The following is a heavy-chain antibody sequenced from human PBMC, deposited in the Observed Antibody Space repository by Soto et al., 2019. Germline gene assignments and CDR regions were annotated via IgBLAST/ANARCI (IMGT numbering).Heavy chain of an antibody. CDR2: IIPILDIA. Sequence: QVQRVHSGAEVRKPGSSVKVSCKASGATFSSYTITWVRQAPGQGLEWVGRIIPILDIANYALKFQGRVTITADNSTLTAYMELRSLRSEDTAVYYCARGGTYWYFDLWGRGTLVTVSS. CDR1: GATFSSYT. J-gene: IGHJ2*01. D-gene: IGHD1-7*01. CDR3: ARGGTYWYFDL. V-gene: IGHV1-69*02.